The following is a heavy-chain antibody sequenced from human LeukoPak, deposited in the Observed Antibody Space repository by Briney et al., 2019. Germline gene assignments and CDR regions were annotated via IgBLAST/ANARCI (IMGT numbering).Heavy chain of an antibody. J-gene: IGHJ6*03. CDR1: GFTFSIYA. V-gene: IGHV3-23*01. Sequence: GGSLRLSCAASGFTFSIYAMTWVRQAPGKGLEWVSTMSGSGDTIYYADSVKGRFTISRDNSKNTLYLQMNSLRAEDTAVYYCAKGGYYGDYEVGYYYYMDVWGKGTTVTISS. CDR3: AKGGYYGDYEVGYYYYMDV. CDR2: MSGSGDTI. D-gene: IGHD4-17*01.